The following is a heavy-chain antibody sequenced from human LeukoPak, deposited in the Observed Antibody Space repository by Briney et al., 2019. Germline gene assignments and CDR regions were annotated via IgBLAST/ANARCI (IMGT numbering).Heavy chain of an antibody. CDR1: GGSFSGYY. Sequence: SETLSLTCGVYGGSFSGYYWSWIRQPPEKGLEWIGEINHSGSTNYNPSLKSRVTISVDTSKNQFSLKLSSVTAADTAVYYCARRSVGSFSDSSGHTYGHPSNFDYWGQGTLVTVSS. J-gene: IGHJ4*02. D-gene: IGHD3-22*01. CDR3: ARRSVGSFSDSSGHTYGHPSNFDY. CDR2: INHSGST. V-gene: IGHV4-34*01.